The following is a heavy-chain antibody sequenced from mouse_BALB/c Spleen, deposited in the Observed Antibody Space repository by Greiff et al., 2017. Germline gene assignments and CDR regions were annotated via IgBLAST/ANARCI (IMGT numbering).Heavy chain of an antibody. D-gene: IGHD1-2*01. CDR1: GDSITSGY. CDR3: ARGGITTAGFAY. CDR2: ISYSGST. J-gene: IGHJ3*01. V-gene: IGHV3-8*02. Sequence: EVQVVESGPSLVKPSQTLSLTCSVTGDSITSGYWNWIRKFPGNKLEYMGYISYSGSTYYNPSLKSRISITRDTSKNQYYLQLNSVTTEDTATYYCARGGITTAGFAYWGQGTLVTVSA.